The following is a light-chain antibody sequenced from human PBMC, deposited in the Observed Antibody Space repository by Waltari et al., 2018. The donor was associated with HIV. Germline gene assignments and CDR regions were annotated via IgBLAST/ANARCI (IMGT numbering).Light chain of an antibody. Sequence: QSVSTQPPSVSAAPGQKVTISCSGSTSNIGTHYVFWYHQLPGTVPKHLIYDNYDRPSGIPDRFSGSKSGTSATLGITGLRTGDEADYYCGTWDTSLNAGVFGGGTKLTVL. J-gene: IGLJ2*01. CDR2: DNY. CDR1: TSNIGTHY. V-gene: IGLV1-51*01. CDR3: GTWDTSLNAGV.